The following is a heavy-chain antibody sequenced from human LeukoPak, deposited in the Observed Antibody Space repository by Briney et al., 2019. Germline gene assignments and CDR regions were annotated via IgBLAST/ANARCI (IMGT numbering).Heavy chain of an antibody. D-gene: IGHD2/OR15-2a*01. CDR2: IGWNSGSI. Sequence: GRSLRLSCAASGFTFGDYAMHWVRQAPGKGLEWVSRIGWNSGSIAYADSVKGRLTISRDNAKNSLYLQMNSLRPEDTALYYCAKDIELGGGLLGAFDYWGQGTLVTVSS. J-gene: IGHJ4*02. V-gene: IGHV3-9*01. CDR1: GFTFGDYA. CDR3: AKDIELGGGLLGAFDY.